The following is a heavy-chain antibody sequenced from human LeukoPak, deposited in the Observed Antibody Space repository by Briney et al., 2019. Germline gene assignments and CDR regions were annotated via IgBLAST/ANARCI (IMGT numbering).Heavy chain of an antibody. Sequence: GGSLRLSCAASGFTFSNYGMNWVRQAPGKGLEWVANIKPDGSEKYYVDSVKGRFTISRDNAKNSLYLQMNSLRAEDTAVYYCARDGAPSGSYFDYWGQGTLVTVSS. CDR3: ARDGAPSGSYFDY. V-gene: IGHV3-7*05. CDR2: IKPDGSEK. J-gene: IGHJ4*02. D-gene: IGHD1-26*01. CDR1: GFTFSNYG.